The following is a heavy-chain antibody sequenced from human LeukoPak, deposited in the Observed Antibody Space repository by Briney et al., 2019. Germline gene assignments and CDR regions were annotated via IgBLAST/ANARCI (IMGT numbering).Heavy chain of an antibody. CDR2: IYSSGSA. V-gene: IGHV4-4*07. Sequence: SETLSLTCSVSGVSISGYYWIWIRQSAEKGLEGIGRIYSSGSARYNPSLKSRVTMSVDTSKNHFSLNLTSVTAADTAVYYCARGDSSSWIGDAFDIWGQGTMVTVSS. J-gene: IGHJ3*02. CDR3: ARGDSSSWIGDAFDI. D-gene: IGHD6-13*01. CDR1: GVSISGYY.